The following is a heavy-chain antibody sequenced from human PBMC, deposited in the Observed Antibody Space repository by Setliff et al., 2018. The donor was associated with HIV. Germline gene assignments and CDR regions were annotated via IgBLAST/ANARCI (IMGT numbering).Heavy chain of an antibody. CDR3: ARWVDDNSEGSYYHYMDV. J-gene: IGHJ6*03. V-gene: IGHV1-18*01. D-gene: IGHD6-25*01. CDR1: GYTFTSYG. CDR2: ISGYNGWT. Sequence: ASVKVSCKASGYTFTSYGVSWVRRAPGQGLEWMGLISGYNGWTKYPQKFQGRVTMTTDTSTSTVYMELTSLTSDDTAVYYCARWVDDNSEGSYYHYMDVWGNGASVTVSS.